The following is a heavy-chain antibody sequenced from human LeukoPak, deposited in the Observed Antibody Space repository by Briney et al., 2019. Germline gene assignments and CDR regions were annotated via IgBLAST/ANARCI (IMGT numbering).Heavy chain of an antibody. CDR2: IFYNEGT. V-gene: IGHV4-59*01. CDR1: SGSFRTYY. Sequence: SQTLCLTCTVSSGSFRTYYCSWIRQPPGKGQEWIGYIFYNEGTSYNPSLKSRVTISVDTSNNQLSLKVNSVTAADTAMYYCVKSNSRYQPWTLDIWGRGTMVTVSS. J-gene: IGHJ3*02. D-gene: IGHD2-2*01. CDR3: VKSNSRYQPWTLDI.